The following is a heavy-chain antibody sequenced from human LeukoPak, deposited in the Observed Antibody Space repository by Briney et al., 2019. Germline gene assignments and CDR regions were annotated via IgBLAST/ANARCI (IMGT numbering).Heavy chain of an antibody. CDR1: RFTFSSYW. CDR3: ARPKDSGYDVGIFDY. J-gene: IGHJ4*02. D-gene: IGHD5-12*01. V-gene: IGHV3-74*01. Sequence: GGSLRLSCAASRFTFSSYWMHWVRQAPGKGLVWVSRINSDGSSTSYADSVKGRFTISRDNAKNTLYLQMNSLRAEDTAVYYCARPKDSGYDVGIFDYWGQGTLVTVSS. CDR2: INSDGSST.